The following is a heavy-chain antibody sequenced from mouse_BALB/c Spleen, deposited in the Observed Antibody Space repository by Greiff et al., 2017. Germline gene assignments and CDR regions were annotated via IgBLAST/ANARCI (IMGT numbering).Heavy chain of an antibody. D-gene: IGHD4-1*01. V-gene: IGHV1-87*01. Sequence: VKVEESGAELARPGASVKLSCKASGYTFTSYWMQWVKQRPGQGLEWIGAIYPGDGDTRYTQKFKGKATLTADKSSSTAYMQLSSLASEDSAVYYCARGDWGFAYWGQGTLVTVSA. J-gene: IGHJ3*01. CDR1: GYTFTSYW. CDR3: ARGDWGFAY. CDR2: IYPGDGDT.